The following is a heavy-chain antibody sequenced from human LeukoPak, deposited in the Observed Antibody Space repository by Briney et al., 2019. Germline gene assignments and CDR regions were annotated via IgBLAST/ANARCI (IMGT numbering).Heavy chain of an antibody. J-gene: IGHJ4*02. CDR2: FSRDGINT. D-gene: IGHD5-12*01. CDR1: GFTFSSSA. V-gene: IGHV3-30*10. CDR3: ATGKLDASGFDFMLPF. Sequence: GRSLRLSCAASGFTFSSSAMHWVRQAPGKGLEWLAVFSRDGINTYYTDSVKGRFTISRDNSKNTFYLQMNSLRIEDTAIYYCATGKLDASGFDFMLPFWGQGTLVSVSS.